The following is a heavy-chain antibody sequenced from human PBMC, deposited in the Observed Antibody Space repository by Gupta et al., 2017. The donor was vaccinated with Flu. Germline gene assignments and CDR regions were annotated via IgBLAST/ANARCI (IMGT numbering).Heavy chain of an antibody. CDR1: GFTFNTYG. Sequence: EVQLVKSGGGLVKPGGSLRLSCAASGFTFNTYGMNWVRQAPGKGLEWVSSISSSSSYIYYADSVKGRFTISRHNAKNSLYLQMNSLRAEDTAVYYCARAWDVTVAGTFDYWGQGTLVTVSS. D-gene: IGHD6-19*01. J-gene: IGHJ4*02. CDR3: ARAWDVTVAGTFDY. CDR2: ISSSSSYI. V-gene: IGHV3-21*01.